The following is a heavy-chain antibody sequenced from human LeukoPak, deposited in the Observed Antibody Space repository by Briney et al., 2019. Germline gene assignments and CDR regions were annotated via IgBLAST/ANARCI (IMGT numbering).Heavy chain of an antibody. CDR1: GGSISSSSYY. CDR3: ARSLDRYAHFCGGDCYLNSLFDY. D-gene: IGHD2-21*02. J-gene: IGHJ4*02. V-gene: IGHV4-39*01. CDR2: IYYSGST. Sequence: SETQSLTCTVSGGSISSSSYYWGWIRQPPGKGLEWIGSIYYSGSTYYNSSLKSRVTISVDTSKNQFSLKLSSVTAADTAVYYCARSLDRYAHFCGGDCYLNSLFDYWGQGTLVTVSS.